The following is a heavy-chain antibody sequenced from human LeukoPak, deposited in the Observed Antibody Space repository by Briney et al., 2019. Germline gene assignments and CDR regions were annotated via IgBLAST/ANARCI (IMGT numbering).Heavy chain of an antibody. V-gene: IGHV3-48*03. J-gene: IGHJ6*04. CDR2: ISSSGSTI. D-gene: IGHD3-10*02. CDR1: GFTFSSYE. CDR3: AELGITMIGGV. Sequence: GGSLRLSCAASGFTFSSYEMDWVRQAPGKGLEWVSYISSSGSTIYYADSVKGRFTISRDNAKNSLYLQMNSLRAEDTAVHYCAELGITMIGGVWGKGTTVTISS.